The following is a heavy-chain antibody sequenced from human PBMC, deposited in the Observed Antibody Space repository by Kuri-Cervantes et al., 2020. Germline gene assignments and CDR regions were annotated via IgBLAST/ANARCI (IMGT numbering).Heavy chain of an antibody. J-gene: IGHJ2*01. V-gene: IGHV4-30-4*01. D-gene: IGHD3-10*01. Sequence: SETLSLTCTVSGGSISSGDYYWSWIRQPPGKGLEWIGYIYYSGSTYYNPSLKSRVTISVDTSKNQFSLKLSSVTAADTAVYYCAKAWAPMMGSWYFDLWGRGTLVTVSS. CDR3: AKAWAPMMGSWYFDL. CDR2: IYYSGST. CDR1: GGSISSGDYY.